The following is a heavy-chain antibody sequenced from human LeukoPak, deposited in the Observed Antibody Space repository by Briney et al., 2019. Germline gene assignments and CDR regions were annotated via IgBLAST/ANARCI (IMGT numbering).Heavy chain of an antibody. CDR1: GITFSSHT. J-gene: IGHJ4*02. CDR2: ISSSSSYI. CDR3: ARDRSRNYGYYFDF. Sequence: GGSLRLSCAASGITFSSHTMNWVRQAPGKGLEWVSSISSSSSYIYYAGSVKCRFTISRDNAKNSLFLQMTSLRAEDTAVYYCARDRSRNYGYYFDFRGQGTLVSVSS. D-gene: IGHD4-11*01. V-gene: IGHV3-21*01.